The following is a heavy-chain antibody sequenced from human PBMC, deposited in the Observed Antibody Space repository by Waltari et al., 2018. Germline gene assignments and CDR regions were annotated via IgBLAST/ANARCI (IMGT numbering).Heavy chain of an antibody. V-gene: IGHV3-23*01. J-gene: IGHJ4*02. CDR1: GFSFGNYA. Sequence: EVQLLESGGTLVQPGGSLRLSCAASGFSFGNYAMSWVRQAPGKGLGVVSVIYSGGGAYYADSVRGRFAISRDNSKNTLYLQIDSLRADDTAVYYCAKISGITDYWGQGTLVTVSS. CDR3: AKISGITDY. CDR2: IYSGGGA.